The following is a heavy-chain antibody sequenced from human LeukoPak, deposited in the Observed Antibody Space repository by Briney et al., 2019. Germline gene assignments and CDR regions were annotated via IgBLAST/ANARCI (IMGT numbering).Heavy chain of an antibody. V-gene: IGHV4-39*01. CDR3: ATRNTVVPDTVPLHAFDV. D-gene: IGHD2-2*01. Sequence: AETLSLTCSVSGGSMRTPGHYWDWIRQSPGKGLEWIGSMCYSWSTYFNPALRSRVTISGETSTYEISLSLPSMTVADTAVYYCATRNTVVPDTVPLHAFDVWGQGAMVTVSS. CDR2: MCYSWST. J-gene: IGHJ3*01. CDR1: GGSMRTPGHY.